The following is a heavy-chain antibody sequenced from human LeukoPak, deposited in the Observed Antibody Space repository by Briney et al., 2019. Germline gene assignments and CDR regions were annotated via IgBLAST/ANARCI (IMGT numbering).Heavy chain of an antibody. D-gene: IGHD4-17*01. Sequence: GGSLRLSCAASGFTFSSYGMHWVRQAPGKGLEWVAVIWYDGSNKYYADSVKGRFTISRDNSKNTLYLQMNSLRAEDTAVYYCARGGDYGDYGNWFDPWGQGNLVTVSS. CDR1: GFTFSSYG. J-gene: IGHJ5*02. V-gene: IGHV3-33*01. CDR2: IWYDGSNK. CDR3: ARGGDYGDYGNWFDP.